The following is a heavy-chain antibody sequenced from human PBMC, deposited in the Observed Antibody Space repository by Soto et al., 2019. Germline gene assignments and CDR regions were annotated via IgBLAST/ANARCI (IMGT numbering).Heavy chain of an antibody. CDR3: ARDNLDYGDYGGYYYMDV. CDR1: GYTFTSYA. J-gene: IGHJ6*03. D-gene: IGHD4-17*01. CDR2: INAGNGNT. Sequence: ASVKVSCKASGYTFTSYAMHWVRQAPGQRLEWMGWINAGNGNTKYSQKFQGRVTITRDTSASTAYMELSSLRSEDTAVYYCARDNLDYGDYGGYYYMDVWGKGTTVTVSS. V-gene: IGHV1-3*01.